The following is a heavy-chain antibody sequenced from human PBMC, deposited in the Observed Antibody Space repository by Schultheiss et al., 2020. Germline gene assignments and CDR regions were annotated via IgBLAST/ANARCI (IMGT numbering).Heavy chain of an antibody. CDR2: IIPIFGTA. D-gene: IGHD3-10*01. Sequence: SVKVSCKASGYTFTSYGISWVRQAPGQGLEWMGGIIPIFGTANYAQKFQGRVTITADESTSTAYMELSSLRSEDTAVYYCARSPPGLLWFGELKGYYGMDVWGQGTTVTVSS. CDR3: ARSPPGLLWFGELKGYYGMDV. J-gene: IGHJ6*02. CDR1: GYTFTSYG. V-gene: IGHV1-69*13.